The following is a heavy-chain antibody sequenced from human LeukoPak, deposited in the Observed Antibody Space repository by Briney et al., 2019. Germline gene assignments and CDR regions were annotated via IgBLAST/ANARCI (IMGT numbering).Heavy chain of an antibody. CDR3: ASSTSIAAAGVLDY. V-gene: IGHV4-34*01. Sequence: SETLSLTCAVYGGSFSGYYWSWIRQPPGKGQEWIGEINHSGSTNYNPSLKSRVTISVDTSKNQFSLKLSSVTAADTAVYYCASSTSIAAAGVLDYWGQGTLVTVSS. J-gene: IGHJ4*02. CDR2: INHSGST. D-gene: IGHD6-13*01. CDR1: GGSFSGYY.